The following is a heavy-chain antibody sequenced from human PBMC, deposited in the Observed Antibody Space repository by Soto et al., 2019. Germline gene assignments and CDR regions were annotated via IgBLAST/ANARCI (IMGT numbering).Heavy chain of an antibody. CDR3: ARDQQSPGDDYGLDV. V-gene: IGHV4-31*03. CDR2: IQSTGST. Sequence: PSETLSLTCSVSGDSISSTGFYWSWIRQRPGKALEWIGYIQSTGSTSYNPSLKSRLAISLDASNNQFSLSLSSVPSADTAVYFCARDQQSPGDDYGLDVWGQGITDPVSS. J-gene: IGHJ6*02. CDR1: GDSISSTGFY. D-gene: IGHD3-10*01.